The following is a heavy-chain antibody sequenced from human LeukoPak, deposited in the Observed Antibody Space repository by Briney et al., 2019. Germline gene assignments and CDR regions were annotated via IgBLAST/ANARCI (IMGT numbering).Heavy chain of an antibody. D-gene: IGHD3-22*01. CDR3: ASDPAYYYDSSGGGYDY. CDR1: GFTFSSYS. Sequence: GGSLRLSCAASGFTFSSYSMNWVRQAPGKGLEWVSSISSSSSYIYYAGSVKGRFTISRDNAKNSLYLQMNSLRAEDTAVYYCASDPAYYYDSSGGGYDYWGQGTLVTVSS. V-gene: IGHV3-21*01. CDR2: ISSSSSYI. J-gene: IGHJ4*02.